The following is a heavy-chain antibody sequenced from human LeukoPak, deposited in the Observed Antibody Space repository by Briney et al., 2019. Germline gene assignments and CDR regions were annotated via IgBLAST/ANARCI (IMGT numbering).Heavy chain of an antibody. Sequence: GGSLRLSCAATGFPFGNSDMNWFRQAPGEGPHWVANINYNGRSTSYADSVTGRFTIARDNSKSMLFLQMNGLRAEDTALYYCAKDPNWEGGYWGQGTLVTVSS. D-gene: IGHD1-1*01. V-gene: IGHV3-23*01. CDR1: GFPFGNSD. CDR3: AKDPNWEGGY. CDR2: INYNGRST. J-gene: IGHJ4*02.